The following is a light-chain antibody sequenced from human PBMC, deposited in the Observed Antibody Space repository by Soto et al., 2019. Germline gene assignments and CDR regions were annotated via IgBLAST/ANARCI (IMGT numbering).Light chain of an antibody. V-gene: IGLV2-14*01. CDR2: DVS. Sequence: QSVLTQPASVSGSPGQSITFSCTGTSSDVGGYNYVSWYQQHPGKAPKLVIYDVSNRPSGVSNRFSGSKSGNTASLTISGLQAEDEADYYCNSYTSSSTYVFGTGTKVTVL. J-gene: IGLJ1*01. CDR3: NSYTSSSTYV. CDR1: SSDVGGYNY.